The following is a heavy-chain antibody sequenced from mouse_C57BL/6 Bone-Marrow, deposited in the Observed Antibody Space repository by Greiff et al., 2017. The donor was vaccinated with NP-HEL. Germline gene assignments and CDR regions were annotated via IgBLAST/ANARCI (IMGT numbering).Heavy chain of an antibody. V-gene: IGHV1-81*01. D-gene: IGHD2-1*01. CDR2: IYPRSGNT. CDR1: GYTFTSSG. Sequence: VQLQQSGAELARPGASVKLSCKASGYTFTSSGISWVKQRTGQGLAWIGEIYPRSGNTYYNEKFKGKATLTADKSSSTAYMELRSLTSEDSAVYFCASGDGNYVSFAYWGQGTLGTVSA. J-gene: IGHJ3*01. CDR3: ASGDGNYVSFAY.